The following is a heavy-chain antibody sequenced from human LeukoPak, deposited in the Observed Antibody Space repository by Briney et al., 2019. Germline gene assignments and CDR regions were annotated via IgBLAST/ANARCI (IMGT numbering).Heavy chain of an antibody. CDR3: ARQSGPYASRWFDY. Sequence: SETLSLTCTVSGGSIGSSSYYWGWIRQPPGKGLEWIGSVHYSGSTFYNPSPASRVTISVDTSQNQFSLKLSSVTAADTAVYYCARQSGPYASRWFDYWGQGTLVTVSS. CDR2: VHYSGST. D-gene: IGHD6-13*01. CDR1: GGSIGSSSYY. J-gene: IGHJ4*02. V-gene: IGHV4-39*01.